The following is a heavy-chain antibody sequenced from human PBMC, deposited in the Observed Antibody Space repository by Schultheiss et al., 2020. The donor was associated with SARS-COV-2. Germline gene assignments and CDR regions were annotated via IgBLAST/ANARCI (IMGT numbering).Heavy chain of an antibody. CDR2: INHSGST. CDR1: GGSFSGYY. CDR3: AGQATITMVRGVQFDP. V-gene: IGHV4-34*01. D-gene: IGHD3-10*01. Sequence: SETLSLTCAVYGGSFSGYYWSWIRQPPGKGLEWIGEINHSGSTNYNPSLKSRVTIPVDTSKNQFSLKLSSVTAADTAVYYCAGQATITMVRGVQFDPWGQGTLVTVSS. J-gene: IGHJ5*02.